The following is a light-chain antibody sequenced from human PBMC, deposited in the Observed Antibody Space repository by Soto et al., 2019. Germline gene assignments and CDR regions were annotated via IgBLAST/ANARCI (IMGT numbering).Light chain of an antibody. J-gene: IGKJ5*01. V-gene: IGKV3-15*01. CDR1: QSVSSD. CDR3: QQRSNWPPKIT. Sequence: EIVMTQTPATLSVSPGERATLSCRSSQSVSSDLAWYQQKPGQAPRLFIYGASTSATGIPARFSGSGSGTEFSLTISSLQSEDFAVYYCQQRSNWPPKITFGQGTRLEIK. CDR2: GAS.